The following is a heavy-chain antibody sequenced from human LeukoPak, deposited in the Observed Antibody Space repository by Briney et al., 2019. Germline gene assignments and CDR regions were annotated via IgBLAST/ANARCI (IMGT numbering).Heavy chain of an antibody. Sequence: GASVKVSCKASGYTLTNNYMHWVRQAPGQGLEWMGIINPSGGSTNYAQKFQGRVTMTRDTSTSTVYMELSSLRSEDTAVYYCARAVGIVVVVVATLDYWGQGTLVTVSS. CDR3: ARAVGIVVVVVATLDY. V-gene: IGHV1-46*01. D-gene: IGHD2-15*01. J-gene: IGHJ4*02. CDR2: INPSGGST. CDR1: GYTLTNNY.